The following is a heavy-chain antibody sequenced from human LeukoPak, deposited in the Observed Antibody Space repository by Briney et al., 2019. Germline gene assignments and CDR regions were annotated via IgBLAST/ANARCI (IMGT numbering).Heavy chain of an antibody. CDR3: AAREMAVSYYFDY. J-gene: IGHJ4*02. D-gene: IGHD5-24*01. V-gene: IGHV1-58*02. CDR2: IVVGSGNT. Sequence: SVKVSCKASGFTFTSSAMQWVRQARPQRLEWIGWIVVGSGNTNYAQKFQERVTITRDMSTSTVYMELSSLRSEDTAVYYCAAREMAVSYYFDYWGQGTLVTVSS. CDR1: GFTFTSSA.